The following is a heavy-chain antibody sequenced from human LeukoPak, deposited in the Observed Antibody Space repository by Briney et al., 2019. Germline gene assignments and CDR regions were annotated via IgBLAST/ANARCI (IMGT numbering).Heavy chain of an antibody. D-gene: IGHD5-18*01. CDR3: AKDPVQLWSPLFDC. J-gene: IGHJ4*02. CDR1: GFTFSSYA. Sequence: GGSLRLSCAASGFTFSSYAMSWVRQAPGKGLEWVSAISGSGGSTYYADSVKGRFTISRDNSKNTLYLQMNSLRAEDTAVYYCAKDPVQLWSPLFDCWGQGTLVTVSA. V-gene: IGHV3-23*01. CDR2: ISGSGGST.